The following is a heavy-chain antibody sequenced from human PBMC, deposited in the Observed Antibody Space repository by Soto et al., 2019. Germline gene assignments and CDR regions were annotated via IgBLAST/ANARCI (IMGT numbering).Heavy chain of an antibody. Sequence: GASVKVSCKASGYTFTSYYMHWVRQAPGQGLEWMGIINPSGGSTSYAQKFQGRVTMTRDTSTSTVYMELSSLRSEDTAVYYCARGGDNVLRFLEWSIASYSYYGMEVWGQGTTVIVS. J-gene: IGHJ6*01. CDR3: ARGGDNVLRFLEWSIASYSYYGMEV. D-gene: IGHD3-3*01. V-gene: IGHV1-46*01. CDR1: GYTFTSYY. CDR2: INPSGGST.